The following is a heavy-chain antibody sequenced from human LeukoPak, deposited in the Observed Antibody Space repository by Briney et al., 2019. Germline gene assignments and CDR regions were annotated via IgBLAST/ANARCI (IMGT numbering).Heavy chain of an antibody. CDR2: INPNSGGT. J-gene: IGHJ3*02. D-gene: IGHD5-24*01. CDR1: GYTFTVYY. V-gene: IGHV1-2*04. Sequence: ASVTVSCTASGYTFTVYYMHWVRQAPGQGLKWMGWINPNSGGTNYAQKFQGWVTMTRDTSISTAYMELSRLRSGDTAVYYCARTEMATIHDAFDIWGQGTMVTVSS. CDR3: ARTEMATIHDAFDI.